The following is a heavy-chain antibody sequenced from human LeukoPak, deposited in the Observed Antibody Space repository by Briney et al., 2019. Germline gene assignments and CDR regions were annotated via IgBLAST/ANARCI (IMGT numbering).Heavy chain of an antibody. J-gene: IGHJ6*03. CDR3: ARAGYSYGYVYYYYYYMDV. Sequence: ASVKVSCKASGYTFTSYDINWVRQATGQGLEWMGWMNPNSGNTGYAQKFQGRVTMTRNTSISTAYMELSSLRSEDTAVYYCARAGYSYGYVYYYYYYMDVWGKGTTVTISS. D-gene: IGHD5-18*01. CDR2: MNPNSGNT. V-gene: IGHV1-8*01. CDR1: GYTFTSYD.